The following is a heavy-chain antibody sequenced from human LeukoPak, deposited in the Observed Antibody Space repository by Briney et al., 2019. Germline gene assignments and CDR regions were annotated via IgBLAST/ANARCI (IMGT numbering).Heavy chain of an antibody. CDR3: AREVHYGRGDY. Sequence: GASVKVSCQTSGYSFTDYAITWVRQARGQGLQWVGWISASNGNTDYAQSFQGRATMTTDTSTSTEYLELSSLRSEDTGVYYCAREVHYGRGDYWGQGTLVTVSS. CDR1: GYSFTDYA. D-gene: IGHD4-17*01. V-gene: IGHV1-18*01. J-gene: IGHJ4*02. CDR2: ISASNGNT.